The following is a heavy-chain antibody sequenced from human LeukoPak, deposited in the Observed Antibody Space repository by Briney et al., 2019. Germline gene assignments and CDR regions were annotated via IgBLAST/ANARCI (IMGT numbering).Heavy chain of an antibody. CDR1: GFTVSSNY. CDR2: INGSGGRT. CDR3: VGGDY. V-gene: IGHV3-66*01. Sequence: GGSLRLSCAASGFTVSSNYMSWVRQAPGKGLEWVSDINGSGGRTYYADSVKGRFTISRDNSKNTLYLQMNSLRAEDTAVYYCVGGDYWGQGTLVTVSS. J-gene: IGHJ4*02.